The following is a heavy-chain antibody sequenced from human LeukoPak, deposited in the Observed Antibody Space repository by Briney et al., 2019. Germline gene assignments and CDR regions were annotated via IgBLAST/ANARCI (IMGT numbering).Heavy chain of an antibody. J-gene: IGHJ5*02. Sequence: SETLSLTCAAYGGSFSGYYWSWIRQPPGKGLEWIGETNHSGSTNYNPSLKSRVTISVDTSKNQFSLKLSSMTAADTAVYYCARARYYYGSGSYSNLPKWFDPWGQGTLVTVSS. CDR3: ARARYYYGSGSYSNLPKWFDP. CDR2: TNHSGST. D-gene: IGHD3-10*01. V-gene: IGHV4-34*01. CDR1: GGSFSGYY.